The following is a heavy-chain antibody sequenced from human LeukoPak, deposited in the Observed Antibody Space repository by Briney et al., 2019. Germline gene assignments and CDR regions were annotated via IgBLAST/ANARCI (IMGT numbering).Heavy chain of an antibody. CDR2: IYPGDSDT. D-gene: IGHD2-2*02. CDR1: GYQFTNYW. Sequence: GESLKISCKGSGYQFTNYWLGWVRPLPGKGLEWIGLIYPGDSDTRYSPSFQGQVTISADKSISTAYLQWNSLKASDTAMYYCAIGGDSTTSCYRCFDYWGQGTLVTVSS. V-gene: IGHV5-51*01. J-gene: IGHJ4*02. CDR3: AIGGDSTTSCYRCFDY.